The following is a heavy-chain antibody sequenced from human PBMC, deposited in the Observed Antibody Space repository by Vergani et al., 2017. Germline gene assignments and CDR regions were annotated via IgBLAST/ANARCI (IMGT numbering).Heavy chain of an antibody. J-gene: IGHJ4*02. Sequence: QLQLQESGPGLVKPSETLSLTCTVSGGSISSSSYYWGWIRQPPGKGLEWIGSIYYSGSTYYNPSLKSRVTISVDTSKNQFSLKLSAVTAADTAVYYCARVGGYSSGYFFRLRGLDYWGQGTLVTVSS. V-gene: IGHV4-39*01. CDR3: ARVGGYSSGYFFRLRGLDY. D-gene: IGHD3-22*01. CDR1: GGSISSSSYY. CDR2: IYYSGST.